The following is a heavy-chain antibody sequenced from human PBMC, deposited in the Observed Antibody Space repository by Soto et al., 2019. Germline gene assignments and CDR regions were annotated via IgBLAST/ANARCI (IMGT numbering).Heavy chain of an antibody. V-gene: IGHV4-61*01. CDR3: SRQFVGGYDTETLDY. CDR1: GGSVSSGSYY. CDR2: IYYSGST. D-gene: IGHD5-12*01. J-gene: IGHJ4*02. Sequence: SETLSLTCTVSGGSVSSGSYYWSWIRQPPGKGLEWIGYIYYSGSTNYNPSLKSRVTISVDTSKNQFSLKLSSVTAADTALYYCSRQFVGGYDTETLDYWGQGALVNVS.